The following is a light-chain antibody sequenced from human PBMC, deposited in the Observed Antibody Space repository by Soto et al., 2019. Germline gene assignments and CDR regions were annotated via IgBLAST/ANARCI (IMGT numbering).Light chain of an antibody. CDR3: QQYNTYPWT. CDR1: QSISNW. Sequence: DIHMTQSPSTLSASVGDRVTITWRASQSISNWLAWYQQRPGTAPNLLIFDASTLESGVPSRFSGSGSGTEFTLTISGLQPDDFATYYCQQYNTYPWTFGQGTKVDIK. CDR2: DAS. J-gene: IGKJ1*01. V-gene: IGKV1-5*01.